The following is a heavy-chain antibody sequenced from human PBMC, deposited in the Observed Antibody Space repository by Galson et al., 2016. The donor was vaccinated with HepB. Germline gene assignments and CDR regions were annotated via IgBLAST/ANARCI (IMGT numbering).Heavy chain of an antibody. CDR1: GFSISTSGMC. V-gene: IGHV2-70*17. CDR2: IDWEDDK. D-gene: IGHD4-17*01. J-gene: IGHJ4*02. CDR3: ARTLKTMTTVTIDY. Sequence: PALVKPTQTLTLTCTLSGFSISTSGMCVSWIRQSPGKALEWPARIDWEDDKFYNTSLKTRLTISKDTSKNEVVLTMTRMDPVDTGTYYCARTLKTMTTVTIDYWGQGILVTVSS.